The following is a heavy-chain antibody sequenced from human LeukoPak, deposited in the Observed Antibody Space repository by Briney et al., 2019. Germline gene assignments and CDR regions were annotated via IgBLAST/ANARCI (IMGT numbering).Heavy chain of an antibody. CDR2: IRYDGSNK. V-gene: IGHV3-30*02. CDR1: GFTFSSYG. D-gene: IGHD4-17*01. J-gene: IGHJ4*02. Sequence: GGSLRLSCAASGFTFSSYGMHWVRQAPGKGLEWVAFIRYDGSNKYYADSVKGRFTISRDNSKNTLYLQMNSLRAEDTAVYYCAKDPYVYYGDYSMGWGQGTLVIVSS. CDR3: AKDPYVYYGDYSMG.